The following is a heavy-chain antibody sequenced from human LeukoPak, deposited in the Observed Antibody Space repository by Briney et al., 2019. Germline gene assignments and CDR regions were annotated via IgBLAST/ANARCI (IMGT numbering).Heavy chain of an antibody. Sequence: PGGSLRLSCAASGFTFDDFAIHWVRQAPGKGLEWVSSISWDSGRIAYADSVKGRFTISRDNAKKSLYLQMNSLRAEDTAFYYCAREGYCSGATCYSGAFHIWGQGTMVTVSS. CDR3: AREGYCSGATCYSGAFHI. CDR1: GFTFDDFA. J-gene: IGHJ3*02. V-gene: IGHV3-9*01. CDR2: ISWDSGRI. D-gene: IGHD2-15*01.